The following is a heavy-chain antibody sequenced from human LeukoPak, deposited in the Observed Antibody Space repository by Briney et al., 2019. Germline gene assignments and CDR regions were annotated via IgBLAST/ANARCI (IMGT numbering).Heavy chain of an antibody. CDR2: INHSGST. CDR1: GGSISSYY. CDR3: ARGYSSGWFDY. J-gene: IGHJ4*02. V-gene: IGHV4-34*01. D-gene: IGHD6-19*01. Sequence: SETLSLTCTVSGGSISSYYWSWIRQPPGKGLEWIGEINHSGSTNYNPSLKSRVTISVDTSKNQFSLKLSSVTASDTAVYYCARGYSSGWFDYWGQGTLVTVSS.